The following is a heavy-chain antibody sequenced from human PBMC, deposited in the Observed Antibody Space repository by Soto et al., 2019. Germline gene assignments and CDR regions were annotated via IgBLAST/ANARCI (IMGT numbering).Heavy chain of an antibody. Sequence: NPSETLSLTCAVSGYSIASGYYWAWIRQSPGKGLEWIGSIYHAGSVYYNPSLNSQVAVSLDTSKNHFSLKLTSVTAADTAVYYCARTFDYYGMDVWGQGTTVTVSS. CDR3: ARTFDYYGMDV. CDR1: GYSIASGYY. V-gene: IGHV4-38-2*01. J-gene: IGHJ6*02. CDR2: IYHAGSV.